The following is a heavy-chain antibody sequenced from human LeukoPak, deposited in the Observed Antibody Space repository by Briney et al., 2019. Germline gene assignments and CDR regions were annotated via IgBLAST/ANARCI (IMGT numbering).Heavy chain of an antibody. V-gene: IGHV1-69*04. J-gene: IGHJ3*02. D-gene: IGHD3-10*01. Sequence: ASPKVSSTASGGTLSSYAISCVRDAPGQRLEWMGRIIPILGIANYAQTFHGRVTITADKSTSTAYMELSRLGSEDAAVYYCARDGSSLDAFDIWGQGTMVTVSS. CDR2: IIPILGIA. CDR1: GGTLSSYA. CDR3: ARDGSSLDAFDI.